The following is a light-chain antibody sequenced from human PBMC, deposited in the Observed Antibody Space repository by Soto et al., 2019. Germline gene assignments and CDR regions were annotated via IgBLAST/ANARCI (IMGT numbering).Light chain of an antibody. CDR2: GYN. Sequence: QLVLTQPPSVSGAPGQRVTISCTGSSSNIGAGYDLHWYQQLPGTAPKLLIYGYNNRPSGVPDRFSGSKSGTSASLAITGLQAEDEADYYCQSYDSSLSGDVIFGGGTKLTVL. CDR3: QSYDSSLSGDVI. V-gene: IGLV1-40*01. CDR1: SSNIGAGYD. J-gene: IGLJ2*01.